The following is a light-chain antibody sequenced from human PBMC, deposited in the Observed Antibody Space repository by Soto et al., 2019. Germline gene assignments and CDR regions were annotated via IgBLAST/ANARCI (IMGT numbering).Light chain of an antibody. CDR1: QSISSW. CDR3: QQSYSTSWT. Sequence: DIQMTQSPSTLSASVGDRVTLTCRASQSISSWLAWYQQKPGKAPKLLIYAASSLQSGVPSRFSGSGSGTDFTLTISSLKPEDFATYYCQQSYSTSWTFGQGTKVDIK. J-gene: IGKJ1*01. V-gene: IGKV1-39*01. CDR2: AAS.